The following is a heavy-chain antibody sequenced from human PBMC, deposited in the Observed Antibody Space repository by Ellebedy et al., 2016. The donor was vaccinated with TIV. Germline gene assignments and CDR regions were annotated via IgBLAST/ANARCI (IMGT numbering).Heavy chain of an antibody. J-gene: IGHJ5*02. V-gene: IGHV4-61*02. CDR3: ARRGYGSGRYNWFDP. D-gene: IGHD3-10*01. Sequence: SETLSLXXTVSGGSISSGTYYWSWIRQPAGKGLEWIGRIYTSGSTNYNPSLRSRVTMSVDTSKNQFSLKLSSVTAADTAVYYCARRGYGSGRYNWFDPWGQGTLVTVSS. CDR2: IYTSGST. CDR1: GGSISSGTYY.